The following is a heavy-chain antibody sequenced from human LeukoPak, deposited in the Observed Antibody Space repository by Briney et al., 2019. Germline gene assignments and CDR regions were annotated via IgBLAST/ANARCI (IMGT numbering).Heavy chain of an antibody. J-gene: IGHJ4*02. CDR2: MNPNSGNT. Sequence: SVKVSCKAFGYTFTSYNIKWVRHANGQGLVCTGYMNPNSGNTGYAQKFQGRVTMTRTTSMSTAYMELSSLRSEDTAVYYCARAIAVAVPYSADYWGQGTLVTVSS. V-gene: IGHV1-8*01. CDR3: ARAIAVAVPYSADY. CDR1: GYTFTSYN. D-gene: IGHD6-19*01.